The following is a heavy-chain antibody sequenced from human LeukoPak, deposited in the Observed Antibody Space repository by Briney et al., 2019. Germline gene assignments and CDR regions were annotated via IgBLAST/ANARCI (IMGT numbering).Heavy chain of an antibody. J-gene: IGHJ5*02. CDR1: GFTFSSYA. Sequence: GGSLRLSCAASGFTFSSYAMSWVRQAPGKGLEWVSGITGSGGSTYYADSVKGRFTISRDNSKNTLYLQMNSLRAEDTAVYYCAKEPDIVVVPAYNWFDPWGQGTLVTVSS. CDR3: AKEPDIVVVPAYNWFDP. CDR2: ITGSGGST. V-gene: IGHV3-23*01. D-gene: IGHD2-2*01.